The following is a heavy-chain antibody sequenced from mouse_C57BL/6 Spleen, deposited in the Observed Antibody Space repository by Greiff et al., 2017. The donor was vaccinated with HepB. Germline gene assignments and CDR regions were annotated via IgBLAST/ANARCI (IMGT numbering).Heavy chain of an antibody. CDR1: GYTFTSYW. CDR3: ARSPLYFSSLFGY. CDR2: IDPSDSYT. V-gene: IGHV1-69*01. D-gene: IGHD2-5*01. Sequence: QVQLQQPGAELVMPGASVKLSCKASGYTFTSYWMHWVKQRPGQGLEWIGEIDPSDSYTNYNQKLKGKSTLTVDKSSSTAYMQLSRLTSEDSAVYYCARSPLYFSSLFGYWGQGTTLTVSS. J-gene: IGHJ2*01.